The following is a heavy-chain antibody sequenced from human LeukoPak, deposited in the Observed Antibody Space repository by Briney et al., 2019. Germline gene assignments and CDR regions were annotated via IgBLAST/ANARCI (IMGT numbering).Heavy chain of an antibody. CDR1: GFTFSSYS. Sequence: GGSLRLSCAASGFTFSSYSMNWVRQAPGKGLEWVSSISSSSSYIYYADSEKGRFTISRDNAKNSLYLQMNSLRAEDTAVYYCARFQVAAGITSYYYYMDVWGKGTTVTVSS. D-gene: IGHD6-13*01. CDR3: ARFQVAAGITSYYYYMDV. J-gene: IGHJ6*03. V-gene: IGHV3-21*01. CDR2: ISSSSSYI.